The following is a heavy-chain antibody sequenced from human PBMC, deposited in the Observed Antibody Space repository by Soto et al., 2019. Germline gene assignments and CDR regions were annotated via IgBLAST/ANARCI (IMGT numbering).Heavy chain of an antibody. CDR3: ARGYYGSGSYLAYYYGMDV. D-gene: IGHD3-10*01. J-gene: IGHJ6*02. Sequence: ASVKVSCKASGYTFTGYYIHWVRQAPGQGLEWMGWINPNSGGTNYAQKFQGWVTMTRDTSISTAYMELSRLRSDDTAVYYCARGYYGSGSYLAYYYGMDVWGPGTTVTVYS. CDR1: GYTFTGYY. CDR2: INPNSGGT. V-gene: IGHV1-2*04.